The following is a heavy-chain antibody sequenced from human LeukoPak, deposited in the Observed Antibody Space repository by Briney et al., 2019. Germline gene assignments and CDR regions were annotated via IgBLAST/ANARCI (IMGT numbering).Heavy chain of an antibody. D-gene: IGHD3-16*02. CDR1: GFTFSSYA. V-gene: IGHV3-23*01. J-gene: IGHJ4*02. Sequence: PGGSLRLSCAASGFTFSSYAMSWVRQAPGKGLEWVSAISGSGGSTYYADSVKGRFTISRDNSKNTLYLQMSSLRAEDTAVYYCAKEPQEFGGVIGIDYWGQGTLVTVSS. CDR3: AKEPQEFGGVIGIDY. CDR2: ISGSGGST.